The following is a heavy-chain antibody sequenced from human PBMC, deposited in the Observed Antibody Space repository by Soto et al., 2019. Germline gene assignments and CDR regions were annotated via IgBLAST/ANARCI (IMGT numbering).Heavy chain of an antibody. CDR3: ASSGEVPAAMNYYYGMDV. CDR2: IIPIFGTA. J-gene: IGHJ6*02. CDR1: GGTFSSYA. V-gene: IGHV1-69*06. D-gene: IGHD2-2*01. Sequence: QVQLVQSGAEVKKPGSSVKVSCKASGGTFSSYAISWVRQAPGQGLEWMGGIIPIFGTANYAQKFQGRVTITADKSTSTAYMELSSLRSEDTAVYYCASSGEVPAAMNYYYGMDVWGQGTTVTVSS.